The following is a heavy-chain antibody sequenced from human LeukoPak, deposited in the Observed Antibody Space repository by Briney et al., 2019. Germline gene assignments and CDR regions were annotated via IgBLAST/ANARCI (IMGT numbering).Heavy chain of an antibody. V-gene: IGHV3-30*04. D-gene: IGHD1-7*01. J-gene: IGHJ4*02. Sequence: GGSLRLSCAASGFTFSSYAMHWVRQAPGKGLEWVAVISYDGSNKYYADSVKGRFTISRDNSKNTLYLQMNSLRAEDTAVYYCAKQYNWNYGPIAYWGQGTLVTVSS. CDR1: GFTFSSYA. CDR3: AKQYNWNYGPIAY. CDR2: ISYDGSNK.